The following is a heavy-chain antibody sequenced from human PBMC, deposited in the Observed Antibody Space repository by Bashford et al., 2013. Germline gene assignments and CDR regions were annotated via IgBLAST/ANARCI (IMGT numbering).Heavy chain of an antibody. CDR3: ARNVGYNWFDP. CDR2: INTGGTT. Sequence: ETLSLTCTVSSGSISNSYWSWIRQPAGKGLEWIGRINTGGTTHYNPSLNSRVTMSIDTSKNQFSLKLSSVTAADTAVYYCARNVGYNWFDPWGREPWSPSPQ. D-gene: IGHD3-10*02. V-gene: IGHV4-4*07. CDR1: SGSISNSY. J-gene: IGHJ5*02.